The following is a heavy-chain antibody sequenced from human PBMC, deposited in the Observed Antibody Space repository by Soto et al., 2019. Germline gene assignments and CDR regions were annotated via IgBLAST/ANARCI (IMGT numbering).Heavy chain of an antibody. V-gene: IGHV4-34*01. D-gene: IGHD5-18*01. Sequence: QVQLHKWGAGLLKASETLSLTCDVYGGSFSGYYWTWIRQTPGKGLEWIGEIHPLGDHDFNPSLASRLTISLDTSKKQFFLKLSSVTAADTAVYYCARGQDSAKVAHWGQGALITVSS. CDR2: IHPLGDH. J-gene: IGHJ4*02. CDR3: ARGQDSAKVAH. CDR1: GGSFSGYY.